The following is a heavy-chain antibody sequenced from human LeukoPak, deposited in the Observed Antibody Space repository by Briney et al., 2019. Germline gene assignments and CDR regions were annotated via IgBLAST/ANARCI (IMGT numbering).Heavy chain of an antibody. CDR2: IYYSGST. D-gene: IGHD6-13*01. CDR3: ARSWYYYYYYMDV. CDR1: GGSISSSSYY. Sequence: PSETLSLTCTVSGGSISSSSYYWGWIRQPPGKGLEWIGSIYYSGSTYYNPSLKSRVTISVDTSKNQFSLKLSSVTAADTAVYYCARSWYYYYYYMDVWGKGTTVTVSS. V-gene: IGHV4-39*07. J-gene: IGHJ6*03.